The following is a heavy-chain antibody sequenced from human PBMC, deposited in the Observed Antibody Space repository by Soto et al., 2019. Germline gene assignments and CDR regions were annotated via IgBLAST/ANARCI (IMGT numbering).Heavy chain of an antibody. V-gene: IGHV4-30-4*01. CDR3: ARYTPRYSGSYSDYFDY. J-gene: IGHJ4*02. D-gene: IGHD1-26*01. CDR1: GGSISSGDYY. CDR2: IYYSGST. Sequence: PSETLSLTCTVSGGSISSGDYYWSWIRQPPGKGLEWIGYIYYSGSTYYNPSLKSRVTISVDTSKNQFSLKLSSVTAADTAVYYCARYTPRYSGSYSDYFDYWGQGTLVTVSS.